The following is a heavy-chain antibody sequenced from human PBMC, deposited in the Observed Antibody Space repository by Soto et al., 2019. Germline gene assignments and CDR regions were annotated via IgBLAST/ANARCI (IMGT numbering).Heavy chain of an antibody. J-gene: IGHJ4*02. CDR2: ISSSSSYI. V-gene: IGHV3-21*01. Sequence: GGSLRLSCAASGFTFSSYSMNWVRQAPGKGLEWVSSISSSSSYIYYADSVKGRFTISRDNAKNSLYLQMNSLRAEDTAVYYCARAPGAPPPCSGGSCYSDYWGQGTLVTVSS. CDR1: GFTFSSYS. D-gene: IGHD2-15*01. CDR3: ARAPGAPPPCSGGSCYSDY.